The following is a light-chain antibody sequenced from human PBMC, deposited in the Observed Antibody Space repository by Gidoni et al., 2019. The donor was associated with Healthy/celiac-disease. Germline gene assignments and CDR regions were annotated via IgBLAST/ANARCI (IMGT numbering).Light chain of an antibody. Sequence: QSALTQPAAVTGSPGQSITISCTGTSSDVGGYNYVSWYQQHPGKAPKLMIYEVSNRPSGVSNRFSGSNSCNAASLTLSGLQAEDEADYYCSSYTSSSTPVVFGGGTNLTVL. CDR2: EVS. CDR3: SSYTSSSTPVV. V-gene: IGLV2-14*01. J-gene: IGLJ2*01. CDR1: SSDVGGYNY.